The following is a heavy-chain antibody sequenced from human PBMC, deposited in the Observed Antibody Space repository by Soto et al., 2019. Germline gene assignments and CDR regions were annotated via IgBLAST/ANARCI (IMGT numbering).Heavy chain of an antibody. D-gene: IGHD6-19*01. V-gene: IGHV3-7*01. CDR2: IKQDGSEK. Sequence: GGSLRLSCAASGFTFSSYWMSWVRQAPGKGLEWVANIKQDGSEKYYVDSVKGRFTISRDNAKNSLYLLMNSLRAEDTAVYYCARDSHSSGWYNWFDPWGQGTLVTVSS. J-gene: IGHJ5*02. CDR3: ARDSHSSGWYNWFDP. CDR1: GFTFSSYW.